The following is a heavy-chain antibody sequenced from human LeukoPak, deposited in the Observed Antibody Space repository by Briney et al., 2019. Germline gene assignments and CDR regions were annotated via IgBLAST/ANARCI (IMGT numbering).Heavy chain of an antibody. Sequence: ASVKVSRKASGYTFTSYGISWVRQAPGQGLEWMGWISAYNGNTNYAQKLQGRVTMTTDTSTSTAYMELRSLRSDDTAVYYCARALRFLEWLSNLDYWGQGTLVTVSS. J-gene: IGHJ4*02. CDR1: GYTFTSYG. V-gene: IGHV1-18*01. D-gene: IGHD3-3*01. CDR2: ISAYNGNT. CDR3: ARALRFLEWLSNLDY.